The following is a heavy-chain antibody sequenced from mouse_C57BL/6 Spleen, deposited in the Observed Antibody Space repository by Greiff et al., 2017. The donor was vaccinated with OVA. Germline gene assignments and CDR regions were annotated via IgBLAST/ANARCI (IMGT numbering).Heavy chain of an antibody. CDR1: GYTFTDYY. V-gene: IGHV1-26*01. CDR2: INPNNGGT. D-gene: IGHD2-4*01. Sequence: VQLQQSGPELVKPGASVKISCKASGYTFTDYYMNWVKQSHGKSLEWIGDINPNNGGTSYNQKFKGKATLTVDKSSSTAYMELRSLTSEDSAVYYCAISYYDYSWYFDVWGTGTTVTVSS. CDR3: AISYYDYSWYFDV. J-gene: IGHJ1*03.